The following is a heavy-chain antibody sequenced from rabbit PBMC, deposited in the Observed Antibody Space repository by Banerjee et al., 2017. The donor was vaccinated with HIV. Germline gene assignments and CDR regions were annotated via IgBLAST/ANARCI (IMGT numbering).Heavy chain of an antibody. Sequence: QQQLVESGGGLVQPGGSLTLTCKASGFSLSKDAYMCWVRQAPGKGLEWIGSIYNGDGSTYYASWAKGRFTISKTSSTTVTLEMTSLTAADTASYFCARGSTYPNLWGPGTLVTVS. CDR3: ARGSTYPNL. D-gene: IGHD8-1*01. V-gene: IGHV1S45*01. CDR1: GFSLSKDAY. CDR2: IYNGDGST. J-gene: IGHJ4*01.